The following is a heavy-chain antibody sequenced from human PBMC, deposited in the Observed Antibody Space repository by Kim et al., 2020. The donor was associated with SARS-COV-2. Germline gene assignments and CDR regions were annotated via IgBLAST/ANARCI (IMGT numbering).Heavy chain of an antibody. CDR2: IYSGGST. Sequence: GGSLRLSCAASGFTVSSNYMSWVRQAPGKGLEWVSVIYSGGSTYYADSVKGRFTISRDNSKNTLYLQMNSLRAEDTAVYYCARADVDTARRVYWYFDLWGRGTLVTVSS. CDR3: ARADVDTARRVYWYFDL. V-gene: IGHV3-66*01. J-gene: IGHJ2*01. D-gene: IGHD5-18*01. CDR1: GFTVSSNY.